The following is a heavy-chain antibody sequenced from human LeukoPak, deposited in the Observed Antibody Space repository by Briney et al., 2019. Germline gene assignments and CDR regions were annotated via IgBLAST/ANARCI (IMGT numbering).Heavy chain of an antibody. V-gene: IGHV1-2*02. CDR2: INPNSGGT. D-gene: IGHD1-26*01. Sequence: ASVKVSCKASGYTFTGYYMHWMRQAPGQGLEWMGWINPNSGGTNYAQKFQGKVTMTRDTSISTAYMELSRLRSDDTAVYYCARDRKVGATGEFDYWGQGTLVTVSS. J-gene: IGHJ4*02. CDR1: GYTFTGYY. CDR3: ARDRKVGATGEFDY.